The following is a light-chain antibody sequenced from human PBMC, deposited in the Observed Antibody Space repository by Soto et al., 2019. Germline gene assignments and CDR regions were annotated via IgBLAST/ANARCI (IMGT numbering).Light chain of an antibody. CDR3: QQLNSYPIT. CDR2: AAS. Sequence: DIQLSQSPSFLSASVGDRVTITCRASQGISSYLAWYQQKPGKAPKLLIYAASTLTSGVSSRFSGSRSGTEFTLTISRLQHEDFATYYCQQLNSYPITFGGGTKVELK. J-gene: IGKJ4*01. V-gene: IGKV1-9*01. CDR1: QGISSY.